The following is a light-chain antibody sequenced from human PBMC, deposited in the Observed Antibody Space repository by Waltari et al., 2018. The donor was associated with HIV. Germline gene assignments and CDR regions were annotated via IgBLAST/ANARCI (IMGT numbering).Light chain of an antibody. CDR1: QSVSRNY. CDR2: DAS. CDR3: QQYGNSPPYT. V-gene: IGKV3D-20*01. Sequence: EVVLTQSPATLSLSPGERATLSCGASQSVSRNYLAWFQQKPGLAPRLLIYDASSRATGIPDRFSGSGSGTDFTLTISRLEPEDFAVYFCQQYGNSPPYTFGQGTKLEIK. J-gene: IGKJ2*01.